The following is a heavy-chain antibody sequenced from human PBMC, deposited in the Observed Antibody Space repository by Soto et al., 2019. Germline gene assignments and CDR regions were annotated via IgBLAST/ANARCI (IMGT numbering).Heavy chain of an antibody. J-gene: IGHJ5*02. CDR3: ARESNYYDSSGLLIP. V-gene: IGHV4-59*12. CDR1: GGSISSYY. D-gene: IGHD3-22*01. CDR2: IYYSGST. Sequence: SETLSLTCPFSGGSISSYYWIWIRQPPGKGLEWIGYIYYSGSTYYNPSLKSRVTISVDTSKNQFSLKLSSVTAADTAVYYCARESNYYDSSGLLIPWGQGTLVTVSS.